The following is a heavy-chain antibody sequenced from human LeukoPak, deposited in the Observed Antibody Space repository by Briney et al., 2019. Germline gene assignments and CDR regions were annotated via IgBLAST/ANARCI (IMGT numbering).Heavy chain of an antibody. Sequence: ASVKVSCKASGGTFSSYAISWVRQAPGQGLEWMGGIIPIFGTANYAQKFQGRVTITADESTSTAYMELSSLRSEDTAVYYCARDLGSCGGDCYSNWFDPWGQGTLVTVSS. J-gene: IGHJ5*02. CDR2: IIPIFGTA. CDR3: ARDLGSCGGDCYSNWFDP. CDR1: GGTFSSYA. V-gene: IGHV1-69*01. D-gene: IGHD2-21*02.